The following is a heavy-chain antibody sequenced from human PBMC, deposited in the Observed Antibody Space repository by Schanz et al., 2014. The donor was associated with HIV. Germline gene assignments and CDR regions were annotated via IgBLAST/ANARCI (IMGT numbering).Heavy chain of an antibody. V-gene: IGHV3-23*01. CDR3: AKVATWDYYGMDV. CDR1: GLSFSTSM. CDR2: ISGSGGSP. J-gene: IGHJ6*02. Sequence: EVQILESGGGLVQPGGSLRLSCVVSGLSFSTSMMNWVRQVPGKGLEWVSGISGSGGSPVYADSVKGRFTISRDNSKNTLYVQMNRLRAEVTAVYYCAKVATWDYYGMDVWGQGTTVTVSS.